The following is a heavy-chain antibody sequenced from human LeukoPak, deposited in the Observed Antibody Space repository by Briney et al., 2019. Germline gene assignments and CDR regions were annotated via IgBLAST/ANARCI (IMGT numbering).Heavy chain of an antibody. Sequence: PGGSLRLSCAASGFTFDDYAMHWVRQAPGKGLEWVSLISWDGGSTYYADSVKGRFTISRDNSKNSLYLQINSLRAEDTASYYCAKEGGKDAFDIWGQGTMVTVSS. V-gene: IGHV3-43D*04. J-gene: IGHJ3*02. CDR3: AKEGGKDAFDI. CDR2: ISWDGGST. D-gene: IGHD3-16*01. CDR1: GFTFDDYA.